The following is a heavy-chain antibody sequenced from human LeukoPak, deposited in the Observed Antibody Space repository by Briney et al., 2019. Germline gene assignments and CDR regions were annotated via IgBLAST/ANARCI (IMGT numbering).Heavy chain of an antibody. Sequence: PSETLSLTCTVSGGSISSYYWSWIRQPPGKGLEWIGYIYYSGSTNYNPSLKSRVTISVDTSKNQFSLKLSSVTAADTAVYYCARAGRITMVRGVIWGGPAWFDPWGQGTLVTVSS. V-gene: IGHV4-59*01. CDR1: GGSISSYY. CDR3: ARAGRITMVRGVIWGGPAWFDP. J-gene: IGHJ5*02. D-gene: IGHD3-10*01. CDR2: IYYSGST.